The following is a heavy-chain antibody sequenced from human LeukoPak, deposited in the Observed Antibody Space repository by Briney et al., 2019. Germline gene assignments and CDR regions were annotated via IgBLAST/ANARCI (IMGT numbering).Heavy chain of an antibody. Sequence: GGSLRLSCAASGFTFSSYGMHWVRQAPGKGLEWVAFIRYDGSNKYYADSVKGRFTISRDNSKNTLYLQMNSLRAEDTAVYYCAKGRSTSCPLNYWGQGTLVTVSS. V-gene: IGHV3-30*02. CDR2: IRYDGSNK. CDR1: GFTFSSYG. CDR3: AKGRSTSCPLNY. D-gene: IGHD2-2*01. J-gene: IGHJ4*02.